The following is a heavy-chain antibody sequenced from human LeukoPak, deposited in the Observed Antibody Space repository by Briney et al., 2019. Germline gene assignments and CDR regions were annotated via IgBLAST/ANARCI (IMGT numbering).Heavy chain of an antibody. Sequence: PGGSLRLSCAASGFTVSSNYMSWVRQAPGKGLEWVSVIYSGGSTYYADSVKGRFTISRDNSKNTLYLQMNSLRAEDTAVYYCAKGRNPYDSSGYFDYWGQGTLVTVSS. CDR1: GFTVSSNY. CDR3: AKGRNPYDSSGYFDY. V-gene: IGHV3-53*01. D-gene: IGHD3-22*01. J-gene: IGHJ4*02. CDR2: IYSGGST.